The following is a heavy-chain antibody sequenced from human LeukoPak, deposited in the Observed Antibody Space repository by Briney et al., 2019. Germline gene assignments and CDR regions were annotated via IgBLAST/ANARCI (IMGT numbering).Heavy chain of an antibody. J-gene: IGHJ4*02. Sequence: SVTVSCKASGGTFSSYAISWVRQAPGQGLEWMGGIIPIFGTANYAQKFQGRVTITADESTSTAYMELSSLRSEDTAVYYCARDETYGSGSKGYYWGQGTLVTVPS. V-gene: IGHV1-69*13. CDR1: GGTFSSYA. D-gene: IGHD3-10*01. CDR2: IIPIFGTA. CDR3: ARDETYGSGSKGYY.